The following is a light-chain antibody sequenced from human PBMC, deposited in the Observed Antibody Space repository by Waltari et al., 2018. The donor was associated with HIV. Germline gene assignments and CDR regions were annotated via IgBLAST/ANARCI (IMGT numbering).Light chain of an antibody. CDR2: WAA. CDR3: VREHASPLT. V-gene: IGKV4-1*01. CDR1: QSLLDSSINKYV. J-gene: IGKJ4*01. Sequence: EIVMTHPSHSLPVSLGRRATVHCKSGQSLLDSSINKYVLAWYQQKPNQPPKILVYWAAARESGVPDRFSGGGAGTDVTLIINKLEDEDVGVYYCVREHASPLTFGGGTRVEMK.